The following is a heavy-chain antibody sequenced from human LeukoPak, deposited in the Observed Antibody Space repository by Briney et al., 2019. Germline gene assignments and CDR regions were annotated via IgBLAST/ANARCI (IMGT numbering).Heavy chain of an antibody. J-gene: IGHJ4*02. CDR1: GFSFSSYG. D-gene: IGHD2-21*01. CDR3: ARDFMYHVNCAGC. Sequence: GGSLRLSCAASGFSFSSYGMSWGRQAPGKGLEWVSGISNSGGRTYYADSVKGRFTISTDNAKNTLYLQMNSLRAEDTAVYYCARDFMYHVNCAGCWGQGTLVTVSS. CDR2: ISNSGGRT. V-gene: IGHV3-23*01.